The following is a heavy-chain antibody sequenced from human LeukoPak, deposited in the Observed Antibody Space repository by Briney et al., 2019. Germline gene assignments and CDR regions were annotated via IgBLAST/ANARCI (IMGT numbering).Heavy chain of an antibody. V-gene: IGHV4-59*08. D-gene: IGHD3-22*01. J-gene: IGHJ6*02. CDR1: GGSISSYY. CDR2: IYYSGST. CDR3: ARHRGYYDSSGYIYYYYGMDV. Sequence: SETLSLTCTVSGGSISSYYWSWIRQPPGKGLEWIGYIYYSGSTNYNPSLKSRVTISVDTSKNQFSLKLSSVTAADTAVYYCARHRGYYDSSGYIYYYYGMDVWGQGTTVTVSS.